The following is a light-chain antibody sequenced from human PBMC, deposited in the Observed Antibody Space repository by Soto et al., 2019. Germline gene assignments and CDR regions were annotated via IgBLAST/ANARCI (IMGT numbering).Light chain of an antibody. V-gene: IGKV1-5*01. CDR1: QTVERW. CDR3: QQYKDYVYT. Sequence: IQMTQSPSTRSASVGGGVIITCLASQTVERWMAWYQQKPGKAPKLLISDVSTLERGVPSRFSGSGSATEFTLTISGLQPDDFATYYCQQYKDYVYTFGQGTKVDIK. CDR2: DVS. J-gene: IGKJ2*01.